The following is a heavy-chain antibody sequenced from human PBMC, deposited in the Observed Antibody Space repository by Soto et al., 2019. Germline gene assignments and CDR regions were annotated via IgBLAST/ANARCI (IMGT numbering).Heavy chain of an antibody. Sequence: EVQLLESGGGLVQPGGSLRLSCAASGFTLSSYAMSLVRQAPGKGLAWVSAISGRGGSTYYADSVKGRFTISRVNCKNTVYLQMNSVRAEDTAVYYCAKCGASVGYYYYRLDVWGQGTTVTVSS. V-gene: IGHV3-23*01. J-gene: IGHJ6*02. CDR1: GFTLSSYA. CDR2: ISGRGGST. D-gene: IGHD1-26*01. CDR3: AKCGASVGYYYYRLDV.